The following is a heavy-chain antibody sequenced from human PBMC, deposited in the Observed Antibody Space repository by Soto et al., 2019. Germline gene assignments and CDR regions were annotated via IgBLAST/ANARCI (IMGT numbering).Heavy chain of an antibody. CDR1: GFTFSSYA. V-gene: IGHV3-30-3*01. Sequence: GGSLRLSCAASGFTFSSYAMHWVRQAPGKGLEWVAVISYDGSNKYYADSVKGRFTISRDNSKNTLYLQMNSLRAEDTAVYYCAKDPGLSGYTDYWGQGTLVTVSS. D-gene: IGHD3-22*01. CDR3: AKDPGLSGYTDY. CDR2: ISYDGSNK. J-gene: IGHJ4*02.